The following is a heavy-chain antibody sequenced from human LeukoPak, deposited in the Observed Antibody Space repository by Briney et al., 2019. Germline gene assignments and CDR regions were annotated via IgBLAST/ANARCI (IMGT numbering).Heavy chain of an antibody. CDR3: ARENNEYGRKKAFDY. CDR2: IHYSGNT. J-gene: IGHJ4*02. D-gene: IGHD4-17*01. CDR1: GGSIRSGDYF. V-gene: IGHV4-30-4*01. Sequence: PSETLSLTCAVSGGSIRSGDYFWSWIRQPPGKGLEWIGHIHYSGNTYYNPSLKSRVSISVDTSKNQFSLKLSSVTAADPAVYYCARENNEYGRKKAFDYWGQGTLVTVSS.